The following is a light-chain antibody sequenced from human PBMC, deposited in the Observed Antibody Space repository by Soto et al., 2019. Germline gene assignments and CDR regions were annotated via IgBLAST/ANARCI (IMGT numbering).Light chain of an antibody. CDR2: TND. CDR1: SSNIGRNT. V-gene: IGLV1-44*01. J-gene: IGLJ1*01. CDR3: AAWDDSLNGHV. Sequence: QSVLTQPPSASGTPGQRVTISCSGSSSNIGRNTVHWYQQLPGTAPNVLIYTNDKRPSGVPDRFSGSKSGTSASLAISGLQSEDEADYYCAAWDDSLNGHVFGTGTKLTVL.